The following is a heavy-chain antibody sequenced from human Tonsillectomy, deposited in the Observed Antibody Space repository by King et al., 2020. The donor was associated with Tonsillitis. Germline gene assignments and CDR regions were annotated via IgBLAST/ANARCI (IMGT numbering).Heavy chain of an antibody. J-gene: IGHJ5*02. Sequence: VQLVESGAEVKKPGASVKVSCKASGYTFTSYGISWVRQAPGQGLEWMGWISAYNGNTNYAQKLQGRVTMTTDTSTSTAYMELRSLRSDDTAVYYCARDYDVFWSGSGGWFDPWGQGTLVTVSS. V-gene: IGHV1-18*01. CDR3: ARDYDVFWSGSGGWFDP. D-gene: IGHD3-3*01. CDR1: GYTFTSYG. CDR2: ISAYNGNT.